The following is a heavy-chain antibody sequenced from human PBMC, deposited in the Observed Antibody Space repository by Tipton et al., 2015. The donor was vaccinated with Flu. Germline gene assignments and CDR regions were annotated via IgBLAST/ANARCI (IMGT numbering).Heavy chain of an antibody. CDR2: MKEDGSEK. CDR3: TKGRVHTD. Sequence: GSLRLSCAASGFAFSSNWMSWVRQAPGKGLEWVANMKEDGSEKYYVDSVKGRFTISRDNAENSLYLQMNSLRAEDTAVYYCTKGRVHTDWGQETLVIVSS. V-gene: IGHV3-7*01. D-gene: IGHD1-1*01. J-gene: IGHJ4*02. CDR1: GFAFSSNW.